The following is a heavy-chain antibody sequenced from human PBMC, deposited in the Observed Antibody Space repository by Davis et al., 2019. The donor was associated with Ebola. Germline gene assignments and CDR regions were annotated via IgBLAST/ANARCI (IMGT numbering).Heavy chain of an antibody. CDR2: IKQDGSEK. J-gene: IGHJ4*02. CDR1: GFTFSSYW. V-gene: IGHV3-7*01. CDR3: ARDGLWSAIQNY. Sequence: GESLKIFCAASGFTFSSYWMSWVRQAPGKGLEWVANIKQDGSEKYYVDSVKGRFTISRDNAKNSLFLQMNSLRGEDTAVYYCARDGLWSAIQNYWGQGTLVTVSS. D-gene: IGHD3-3*01.